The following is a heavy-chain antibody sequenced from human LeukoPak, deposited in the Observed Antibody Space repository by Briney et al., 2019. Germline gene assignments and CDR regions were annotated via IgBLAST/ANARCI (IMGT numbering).Heavy chain of an antibody. D-gene: IGHD6-13*01. CDR2: INPNSGGT. CDR1: GYTFTGYY. Sequence: ASVKVSCKASGYTFTGYYMHWVRQAPGQGLEWMGWINPNSGGTNYAQKFQGRVTMTRDTSISTAYMELSRLRSDDTAVYYCASDLVAAAGRGFDAFDIWGQGTMVTVSS. V-gene: IGHV1-2*02. J-gene: IGHJ3*02. CDR3: ASDLVAAAGRGFDAFDI.